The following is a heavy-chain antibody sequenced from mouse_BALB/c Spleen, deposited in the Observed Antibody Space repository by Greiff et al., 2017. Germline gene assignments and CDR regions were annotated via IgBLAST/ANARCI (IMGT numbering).Heavy chain of an antibody. CDR1: GYSITSDYA. CDR2: ISYSGST. CDR3: ARYRSSYLAWFAY. V-gene: IGHV3-2*02. J-gene: IGHJ3*01. Sequence: EVHLVESGPGLVKPSQSLSLTCTVTGYSITSDYAWNWIRQFPGNKLEWMGYISYSGSTSYNPSLKSRISIPRDTSKNQFFLQLNSVTTEDTATYYCARYRSSYLAWFAYWGQGTLVTVSA. D-gene: IGHD1-1*01.